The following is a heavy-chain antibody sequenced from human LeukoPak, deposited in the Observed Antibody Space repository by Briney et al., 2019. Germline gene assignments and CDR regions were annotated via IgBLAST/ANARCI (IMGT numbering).Heavy chain of an antibody. D-gene: IGHD1-14*01. Sequence: PGRSLRLSCAASGFTFSSYGMHWVRQAPGKGLEWVAVISYDGSNKYYADSVKGRFTISRDNSKNTLYLQMNSLRAEDTAVYYCAKDPERTLDYWGQGTLVTVSS. CDR2: ISYDGSNK. CDR1: GFTFSSYG. V-gene: IGHV3-30*18. J-gene: IGHJ4*02. CDR3: AKDPERTLDY.